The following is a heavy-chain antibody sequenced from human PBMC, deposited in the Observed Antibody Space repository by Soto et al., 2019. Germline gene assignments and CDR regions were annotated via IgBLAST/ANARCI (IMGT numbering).Heavy chain of an antibody. D-gene: IGHD1-1*01. J-gene: IGHJ4*02. CDR3: ARWRQRHVGFDY. CDR1: GGSMNSYF. Sequence: SETLSLTCSVAGGSMNSYFWSWIRQSPGKGLEWIGYIYYSGSTNYNPSLKSRVTISVDTSKNQFSLNLRSVTAADTAVSYCARWRQRHVGFDYWGQGTLVTVSS. V-gene: IGHV4-59*01. CDR2: IYYSGST.